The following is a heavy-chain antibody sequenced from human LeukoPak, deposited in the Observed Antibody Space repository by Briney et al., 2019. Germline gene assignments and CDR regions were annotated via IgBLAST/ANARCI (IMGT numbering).Heavy chain of an antibody. CDR3: ASEAYYYGSGSRGAYYFDY. Sequence: SGTLSLTCAVSGGSISSSNWWSWVRQPPGKGLEWIGEIYHSGSTNYNPSLKSRVTISVDKSKNQFSLKLSSVTAADTAVYYCASEAYYYGSGSRGAYYFDYWGQGTLVTVSS. CDR2: IYHSGST. J-gene: IGHJ4*02. D-gene: IGHD3-10*01. CDR1: GGSISSSNW. V-gene: IGHV4-4*02.